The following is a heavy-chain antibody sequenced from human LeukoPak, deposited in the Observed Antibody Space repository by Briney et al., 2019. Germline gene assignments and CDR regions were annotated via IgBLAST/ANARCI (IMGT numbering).Heavy chain of an antibody. CDR1: GGSISSYY. Sequence: SETLSLTCTVSGGSISSYYWSWIRQPPGKGLEWIGYIYYSGSTNYNPSLKSRVTISVDTSKNQFSLKLSSVTAADTAVYYCARDFLDYGDYAGAFDIWGQGTMVTVSS. J-gene: IGHJ3*02. V-gene: IGHV4-59*01. CDR3: ARDFLDYGDYAGAFDI. D-gene: IGHD4-17*01. CDR2: IYYSGST.